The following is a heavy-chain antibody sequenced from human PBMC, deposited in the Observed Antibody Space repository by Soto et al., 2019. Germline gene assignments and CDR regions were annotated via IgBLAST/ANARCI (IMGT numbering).Heavy chain of an antibody. V-gene: IGHV3-30*18. D-gene: IGHD1-26*01. Sequence: QVQLVESGGGVVQPGRSLRLSCAASGFTSSDYAMHWVRQAPGKGLEWVALMSYDGSNEYYADSVKGRFTISRDNSKNTLYLQMNSLRAEDTAVYYCAKDGSHNFDYWGKGTLVTVSS. CDR1: GFTSSDYA. J-gene: IGHJ4*02. CDR3: AKDGSHNFDY. CDR2: MSYDGSNE.